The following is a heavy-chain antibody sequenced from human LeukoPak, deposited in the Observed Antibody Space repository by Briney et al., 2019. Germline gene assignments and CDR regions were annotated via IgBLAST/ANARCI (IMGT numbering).Heavy chain of an antibody. D-gene: IGHD6-13*01. CDR1: GGTFSSYA. V-gene: IGHV1-69*04. J-gene: IGHJ6*02. CDR3: ASGSRSSWYPYYYYGMDV. CDR2: IIPIFGIA. Sequence: SVKVSCKASGGTFSSYAISWVRQAPGQGLEWMGRIIPIFGIANYAQKFQGRVTITADRSTSTAYMELSSLRSEDTAVYYCASGSRSSWYPYYYYGMDVWGQGTTVTVSS.